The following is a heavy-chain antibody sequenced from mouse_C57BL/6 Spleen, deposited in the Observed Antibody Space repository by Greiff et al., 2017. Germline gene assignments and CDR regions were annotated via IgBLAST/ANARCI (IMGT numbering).Heavy chain of an antibody. D-gene: IGHD2-3*01. CDR3: ARLDGYYGYYYAMDY. J-gene: IGHJ4*01. CDR2: IDPSDSET. Sequence: QVQLQQPGAELVRPGSSVKLSCKASGYTFTSYWMHWVKQRPIQGLEWIGNIDPSDSETHYNQKFKDKATLTVDKSSSTAYQQLSSLKTEDSAVYYCARLDGYYGYYYAMDYWGQGTTVTVSS. V-gene: IGHV1-52*01. CDR1: GYTFTSYW.